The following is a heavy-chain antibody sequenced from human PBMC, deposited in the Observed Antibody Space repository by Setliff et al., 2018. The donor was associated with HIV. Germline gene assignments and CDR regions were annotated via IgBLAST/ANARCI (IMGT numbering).Heavy chain of an antibody. CDR1: GFVLANYD. CDR3: AGSRGYFVQAD. D-gene: IGHD1-1*01. J-gene: IGHJ4*02. V-gene: IGHV3-11*04. Sequence: GGSLRLSCAVSGFVLANYDISWVRQAPGKGLEWVSYITSSGRGIYYAESVKGRFTISRDNAKNSLYLEMNRLRAEDTAVYYCAGSRGYFVQADWGQGTLVTVSS. CDR2: ITSSGRGI.